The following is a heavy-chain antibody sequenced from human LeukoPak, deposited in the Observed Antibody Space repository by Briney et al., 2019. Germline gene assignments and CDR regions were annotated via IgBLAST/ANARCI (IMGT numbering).Heavy chain of an antibody. Sequence: GESLRISCKCSGFDFTAYGIAWVRQMPGKGLEWMGNIYPGGSNGRYSPSFQGQVTMSADKSITTVYLQWSRLKASDTAMYHSAWFGFWGRGSLVTVSS. CDR3: AWFGF. V-gene: IGHV5-51*01. CDR1: GFDFTAYG. D-gene: IGHD3-16*01. CDR2: IYPGGSNG. J-gene: IGHJ4*02.